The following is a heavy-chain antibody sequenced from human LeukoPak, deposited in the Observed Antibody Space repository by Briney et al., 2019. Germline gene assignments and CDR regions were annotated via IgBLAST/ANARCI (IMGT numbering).Heavy chain of an antibody. J-gene: IGHJ5*02. D-gene: IGHD2-15*01. V-gene: IGHV1-8*01. CDR3: ARGRGPKRYCSGGSCYSSWFDP. CDR2: MNPNSGNT. CDR1: GYTFTSYD. Sequence: GASVKVSCKASGYTFTSYDINWVRQAPGQGLEWMGWMNPNSGNTGYAQKFQGRVTMTRNTSISTAYMELSSLRSEDTAVYYCARGRGPKRYCSGGSCYSSWFDPWGQGTLVTVSS.